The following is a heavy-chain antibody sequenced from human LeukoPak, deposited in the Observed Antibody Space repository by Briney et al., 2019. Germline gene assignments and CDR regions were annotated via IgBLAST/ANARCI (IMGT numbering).Heavy chain of an antibody. CDR1: GFTFSSYG. CDR2: IRYDGSNK. J-gene: IGHJ4*02. CDR3: AKDLQLWLRSFDY. V-gene: IGHV3-30*02. D-gene: IGHD5-18*01. Sequence: GGSLRLSCAASGFTFSSYGMHWVRQAPGKGLEWVAFIRYDGSNKYYADSVKGRFTISRDNSKNTLYPQMNSLRAEDTAVYYCAKDLQLWLRSFDYWGQGTLVTVSS.